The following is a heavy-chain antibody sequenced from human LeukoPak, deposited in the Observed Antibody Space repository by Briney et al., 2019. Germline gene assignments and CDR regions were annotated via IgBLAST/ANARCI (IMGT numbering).Heavy chain of an antibody. Sequence: ASVKVSFKGSGYTFRRYDINWVRQAAGQGLEWMGWMNPNSGNTGFAQKFQGRLTMTRNISISTVYMEVSSLTSEDTAVYYCARAPTTASSYRLDYWGQGTLVIVSS. D-gene: IGHD3-16*02. J-gene: IGHJ4*02. CDR1: GYTFRRYD. CDR2: MNPNSGNT. V-gene: IGHV1-8*01. CDR3: ARAPTTASSYRLDY.